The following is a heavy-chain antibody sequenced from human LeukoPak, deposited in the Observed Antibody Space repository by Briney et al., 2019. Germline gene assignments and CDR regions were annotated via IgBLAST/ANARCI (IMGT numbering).Heavy chain of an antibody. Sequence: GGSLRLSCAASGFTFSSYWMSWVRQAPGKGLEWVANIKQDGSEKYYADSVKGRFTISRDNSKNTLYLQMNSLRAEDTAVYYCARDGLSRYCSGGSCYSDYYYGMDVWGQGTTVTVSS. D-gene: IGHD2-15*01. CDR3: ARDGLSRYCSGGSCYSDYYYGMDV. V-gene: IGHV3-7*01. CDR2: IKQDGSEK. CDR1: GFTFSSYW. J-gene: IGHJ6*02.